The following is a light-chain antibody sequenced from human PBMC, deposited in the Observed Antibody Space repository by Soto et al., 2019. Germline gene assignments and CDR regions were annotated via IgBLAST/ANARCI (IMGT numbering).Light chain of an antibody. J-gene: IGKJ4*01. CDR1: PSVSRY. CDR2: DAS. V-gene: IGKV3-20*01. CDR3: QQYGSSPPFT. Sequence: VLTQSPAPLSLSPGERATLSCRASPSVSRYLAGYQQKPGQAPRLLIYDASNRATGIPARFSGSGSGTDFTLTISRLEPEDLAVYYCQQYGSSPPFTVGGGTKV.